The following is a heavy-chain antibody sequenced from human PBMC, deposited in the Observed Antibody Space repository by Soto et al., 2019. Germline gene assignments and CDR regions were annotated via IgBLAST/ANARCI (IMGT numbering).Heavy chain of an antibody. CDR3: VTGCR. CDR1: GFSFTNIW. V-gene: IGHV3-74*01. Sequence: EVQLVESGGGLVQPGGSLRLSCAASGFSFTNIWMYWVRQAPGKGLVWVARINEDGSMTSNADSVRGGFTISRDNAKNSLSLQMNSLRAEDTAVYYCVTGCRWGQGSLVTVSS. CDR2: INEDGSMT. J-gene: IGHJ4*02.